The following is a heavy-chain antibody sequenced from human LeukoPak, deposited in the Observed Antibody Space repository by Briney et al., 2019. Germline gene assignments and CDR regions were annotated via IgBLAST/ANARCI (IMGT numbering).Heavy chain of an antibody. CDR1: GFIFSDTW. CDR3: ARDLRYYAYFDY. Sequence: GGSLRLSCAASGFIFSDTWMNWVRQAPGKGLEWVAVISYSGSNKYYADSVKGRFTISRDNSKNTLYVQMNSLRAEDTAVYYCARDLRYYAYFDYWGQGTLVTVSS. J-gene: IGHJ4*02. V-gene: IGHV3-30-3*01. D-gene: IGHD3-22*01. CDR2: ISYSGSNK.